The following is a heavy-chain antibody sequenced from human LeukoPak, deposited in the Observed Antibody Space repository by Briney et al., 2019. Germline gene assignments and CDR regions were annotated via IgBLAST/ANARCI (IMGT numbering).Heavy chain of an antibody. CDR3: ARDRTSSGYYYSWFDP. CDR1: GGTLRSYA. CDR2: IIPIFCTA. V-gene: IGHV1-69*01. Sequence: SGKVSCKASGGTLRSYAISWVRQAPGQGLEGMGGIIPIFCTANYTQKFTGRVTIPADDSTSTAYMELSSLRSEDTAVYYCARDRTSSGYYYSWFDPWGQGTLVTVSS. J-gene: IGHJ5*02. D-gene: IGHD3-22*01.